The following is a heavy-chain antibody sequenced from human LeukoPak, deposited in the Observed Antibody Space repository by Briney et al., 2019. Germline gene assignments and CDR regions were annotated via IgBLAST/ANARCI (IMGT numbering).Heavy chain of an antibody. Sequence: GESLKISCKASGYTFTDYWIGWVRQVPGKGLEGMELIYPDDSDTRYTSSFQGQVTISADKSVNTAFLQWSSLKASDTAMYYCAKTYYYGSGSPADAFDIWGQGTMVTVSA. CDR1: GYTFTDYW. J-gene: IGHJ3*02. V-gene: IGHV5-51*01. CDR3: AKTYYYGSGSPADAFDI. CDR2: IYPDDSDT. D-gene: IGHD3-10*01.